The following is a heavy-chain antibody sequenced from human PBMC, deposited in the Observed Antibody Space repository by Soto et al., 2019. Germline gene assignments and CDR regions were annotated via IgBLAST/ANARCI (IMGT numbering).Heavy chain of an antibody. CDR2: IWSDGSNE. CDR3: ARERTFGENNHNYMDV. V-gene: IGHV3-33*01. J-gene: IGHJ6*03. CDR1: EFTFSRHG. D-gene: IGHD3-10*01. Sequence: QVQLVESGGGVVQPGGSLRLSCAASEFTFSRHGMHWVRQAPGKGLQWVGVIWSDGSNERYADSVKGRFTSSRDNSKNTLYLQRNSRRAEDTAVYYCARERTFGENNHNYMDVWGTGITVTVSS.